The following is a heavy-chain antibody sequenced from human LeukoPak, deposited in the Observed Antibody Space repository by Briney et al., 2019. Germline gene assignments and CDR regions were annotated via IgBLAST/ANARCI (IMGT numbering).Heavy chain of an antibody. D-gene: IGHD2-15*01. J-gene: IGHJ6*02. CDR3: ARDTPQDIVVVVAASNGMDV. CDR2: IIPILGIA. V-gene: IGHV1-69*04. Sequence: SVKVSYKASGYTFTSYGISWVRQAPGQGLEWMGRIIPILGIANYAQKFQGRVTITADKSTSTAYMELSSLRSEDTAVYYCARDTPQDIVVVVAASNGMDVWGQGTTVTVSS. CDR1: GYTFTSYG.